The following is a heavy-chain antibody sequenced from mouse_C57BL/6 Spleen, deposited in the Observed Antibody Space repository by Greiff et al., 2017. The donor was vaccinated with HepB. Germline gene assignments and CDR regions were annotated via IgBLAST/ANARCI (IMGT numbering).Heavy chain of an antibody. CDR2: IYPRSGNT. CDR3: ARRTSDGPPYFDY. Sequence: VQLQQSGAELARPGASVKLSCKASGYTFTSYGISWVKQRTGQGLEWIGEIYPRSGNTYYNEKFKGKATLTADKSSSTAYMELRSLTSEDSAVYFCARRTSDGPPYFDYWGQSTTLTVSS. J-gene: IGHJ2*01. V-gene: IGHV1-81*01. CDR1: GYTFTSYG. D-gene: IGHD2-3*01.